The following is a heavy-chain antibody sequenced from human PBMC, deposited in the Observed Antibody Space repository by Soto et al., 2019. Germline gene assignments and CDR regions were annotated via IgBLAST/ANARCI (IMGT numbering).Heavy chain of an antibody. Sequence: QVQLVESGGGVVQPGRSLRLSCAASGFTFSSYGMHWVRQAPGKGLEWVAVISYDGSNKYYADSVKGRFTISRDNSKNTLYLQMNSLRAEDTAVYYCAKDQGPRYYDFWSGLYYFDFWGLGTLVTVSS. J-gene: IGHJ4*02. CDR2: ISYDGSNK. D-gene: IGHD3-3*01. V-gene: IGHV3-30*18. CDR1: GFTFSSYG. CDR3: AKDQGPRYYDFWSGLYYFDF.